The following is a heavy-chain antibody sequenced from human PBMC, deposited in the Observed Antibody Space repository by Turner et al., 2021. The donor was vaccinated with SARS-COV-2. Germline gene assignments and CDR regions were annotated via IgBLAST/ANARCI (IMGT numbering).Heavy chain of an antibody. CDR3: GKVRGVAPNIDY. CDR2: IYSGGST. J-gene: IGHJ4*02. Sequence: EVQLVESGGGLVQLGGSLRRSCAASGFTVSSNYMSWVRQATGEGLELVSGIYSGGSTYYADSVKGRFTISRNNSKNTLYLQMNSLRAEDTAVYFCGKVRGVAPNIDYWGQGTLVTVSS. CDR1: GFTVSSNY. D-gene: IGHD3-10*01. V-gene: IGHV3-66*01.